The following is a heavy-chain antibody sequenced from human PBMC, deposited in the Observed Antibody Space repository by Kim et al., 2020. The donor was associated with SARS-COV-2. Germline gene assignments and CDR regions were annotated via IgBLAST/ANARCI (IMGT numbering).Heavy chain of an antibody. CDR3: ARDFVRGYCSGGSCYSLDY. Sequence: GGSLRLSCAASGFTFSSYAMHWVRQAPGKGLEWVAVISYDGSNKYYVDSVKGRFTISRDNSKNTLYLQMNSLRAEDTAVYYCARDFVRGYCSGGSCYSLDYWGQGTLVPVSS. CDR2: ISYDGSNK. J-gene: IGHJ4*02. D-gene: IGHD2-15*01. V-gene: IGHV3-30*04. CDR1: GFTFSSYA.